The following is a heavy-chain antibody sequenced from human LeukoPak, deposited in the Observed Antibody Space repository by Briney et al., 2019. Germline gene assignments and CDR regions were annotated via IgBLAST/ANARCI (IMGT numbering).Heavy chain of an antibody. Sequence: SGGSLRLSCAASGFIFSSYGMHWVRQAPGKGLEWVTFIRYDGRNKYYADSVKGRFTISRDNTKNTLYLQMNSLRAEDTAVYYCAKDNRRLRFNYGSGSYYSDYYSYMDVWGKGTPVTVSS. D-gene: IGHD3-10*01. CDR2: IRYDGRNK. V-gene: IGHV3-30*02. J-gene: IGHJ6*03. CDR1: GFIFSSYG. CDR3: AKDNRRLRFNYGSGSYYSDYYSYMDV.